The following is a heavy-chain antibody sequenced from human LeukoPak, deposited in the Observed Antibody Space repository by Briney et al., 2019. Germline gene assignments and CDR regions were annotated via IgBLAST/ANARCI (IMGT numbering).Heavy chain of an antibody. CDR2: LKSKTDGGTT. CDR3: TTDAYCTSTSCYDF. D-gene: IGHD2-2*01. J-gene: IGHJ4*02. V-gene: IGHV3-15*01. CDR1: GFTFSNAW. Sequence: GGSLRLSCAASGFTFSNAWMSWVRQAPGKGLEWVGRLKSKTDGGTTDYAAPVKGRFSISRADSKDTLYLQMNSLKTEDTAVYYCTTDAYCTSTSCYDFWGQGTLVTVSS.